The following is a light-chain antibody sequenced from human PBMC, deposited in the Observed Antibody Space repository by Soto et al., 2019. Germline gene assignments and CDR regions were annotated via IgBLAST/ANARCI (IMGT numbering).Light chain of an antibody. J-gene: IGKJ2*01. CDR1: QSVSSSY. Sequence: EIVLTQSPGTLSLSLGERATLSCRASQSVSSSYLAWYQQKPGRAPRLLIYGASSRATGIPDRFSGSGSGTDFTLTISRLEPEDFAVYYCQQYDTSPSMYTFGQGTNLEIK. CDR3: QQYDTSPSMYT. V-gene: IGKV3-20*01. CDR2: GAS.